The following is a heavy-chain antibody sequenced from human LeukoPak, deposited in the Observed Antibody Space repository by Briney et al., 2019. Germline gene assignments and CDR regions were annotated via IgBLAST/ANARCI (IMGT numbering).Heavy chain of an antibody. CDR2: ISSSGSYT. Sequence: GGSLRLSCAASGFTFSDYYMSWIRQAPGKGLEWVSFISSSGSYTHYADSVKGRFSISGDNSKNTLYLQMNSLRAEDTAVYYCAKSGSGYYHYDYWGQGTLVTVSS. D-gene: IGHD3-22*01. V-gene: IGHV3-11*03. CDR1: GFTFSDYY. J-gene: IGHJ4*02. CDR3: AKSGSGYYHYDY.